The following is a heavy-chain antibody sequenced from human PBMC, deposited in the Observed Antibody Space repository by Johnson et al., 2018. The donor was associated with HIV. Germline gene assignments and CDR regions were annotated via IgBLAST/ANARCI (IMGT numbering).Heavy chain of an antibody. CDR3: ARGGITFGGVIAPGAFDI. J-gene: IGHJ3*02. CDR2: ISSNGGST. D-gene: IGHD3-16*02. CDR1: GFTFSSYA. V-gene: IGHV3-64*01. Sequence: VESGGGLVQPGGSLRLSCAASGFTFSSYAMHWVRQAPGKGLEYVSAISSNGGSTYYANSVKGSFTISRDNSKNTLYLQMGSLRAEDMAVYYCARGGITFGGVIAPGAFDIWGQGTMVTVSS.